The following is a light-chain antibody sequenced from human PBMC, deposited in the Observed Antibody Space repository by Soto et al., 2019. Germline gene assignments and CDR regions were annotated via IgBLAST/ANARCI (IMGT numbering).Light chain of an antibody. CDR1: QSVSGN. Sequence: EIVMTQSPATLSVSPGERVTLSCRASQSVSGNLAWYQQKPGQAPRLLIYGASTRATGIPARFSGSGSGTEFTLNISSLQSEDFAVYYCQQYNNWLFTFGGGTRVEIK. J-gene: IGKJ4*01. CDR3: QQYNNWLFT. CDR2: GAS. V-gene: IGKV3-15*01.